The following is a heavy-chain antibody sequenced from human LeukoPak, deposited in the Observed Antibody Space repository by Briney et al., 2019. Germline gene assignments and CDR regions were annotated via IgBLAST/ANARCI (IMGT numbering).Heavy chain of an antibody. J-gene: IGHJ3*02. CDR2: IKQDGSEK. CDR1: GFTFSSYW. Sequence: GGSLRLSCAASGFTFSSYWMSWVRQAPGKGLEGVANIKQDGSEKYYVDSVKGRFTISRDNAKNSLYLQMNSLRAEDTAVYYCARDRGVVTANDAFDIWGQGTMVTISS. CDR3: ARDRGVVTANDAFDI. V-gene: IGHV3-7*01. D-gene: IGHD2-21*02.